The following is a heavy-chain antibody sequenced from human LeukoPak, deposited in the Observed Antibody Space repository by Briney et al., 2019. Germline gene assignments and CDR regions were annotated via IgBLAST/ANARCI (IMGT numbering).Heavy chain of an antibody. CDR2: IYTTGST. J-gene: IGHJ4*02. Sequence: SETLSLTCTVSGGSINNYYWSWIRQPAGKGLEWIGRIYTTGSTNYNPSLKSRVTMSIDTSKNQFSLKLSSVTAADTAVYYCARGQGTVTTHWGQGTLVTVSS. CDR1: GGSINNYY. CDR3: ARGQGTVTTH. D-gene: IGHD4-17*01. V-gene: IGHV4-4*07.